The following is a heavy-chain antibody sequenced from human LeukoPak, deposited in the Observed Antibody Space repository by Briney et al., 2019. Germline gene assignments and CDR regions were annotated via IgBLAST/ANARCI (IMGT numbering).Heavy chain of an antibody. V-gene: IGHV4-59*12. CDR2: IYYSGII. CDR1: GDSISNAY. J-gene: IGHJ5*01. CDR3: ARYTAVSSAYKWFDS. D-gene: IGHD4-11*01. Sequence: PSETLSLTCTVSGDSISNAYWSWIRQPPGKALEWIGYIYYSGIIKYNPSLKSRATISVDTSQNQFSLKLSSVTAADTAVYYCARYTAVSSAYKWFDSWGQGILVTVSS.